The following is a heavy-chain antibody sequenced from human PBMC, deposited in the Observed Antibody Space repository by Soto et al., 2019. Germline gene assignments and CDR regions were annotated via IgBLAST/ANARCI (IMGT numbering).Heavy chain of an antibody. CDR1: GFTFGSYW. D-gene: IGHD3-16*01. Sequence: EVQLVESGGGLVQPGGSLRLSCAASGFTFGSYWMHWVRQVPGKGLVWVSRISPDGTSTSNADSVKGRFTISRDNTKNTLHLQMDSLRVEDTAVYYCARDGGGLAHWGQGTLVTVSS. V-gene: IGHV3-74*01. CDR3: ARDGGGLAH. J-gene: IGHJ4*02. CDR2: ISPDGTST.